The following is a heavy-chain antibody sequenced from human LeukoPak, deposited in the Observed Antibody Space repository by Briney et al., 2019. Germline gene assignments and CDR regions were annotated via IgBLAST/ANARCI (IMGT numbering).Heavy chain of an antibody. Sequence: GGSLRLSCAASGFTFSSYAMSWVRQAPGKGLEWVSYISSSSSTIYYADSVKGRFTISRDNAKNSLYLQMNSLRAEDTAVYYCARGLYQLLFSPFDYWGQGTLVTVSS. CDR3: ARGLYQLLFSPFDY. D-gene: IGHD2-2*01. CDR1: GFTFSSYA. CDR2: ISSSSSTI. V-gene: IGHV3-48*04. J-gene: IGHJ4*02.